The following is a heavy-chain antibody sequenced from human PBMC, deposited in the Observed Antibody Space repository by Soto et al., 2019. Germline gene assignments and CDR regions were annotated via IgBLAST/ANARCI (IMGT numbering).Heavy chain of an antibody. J-gene: IGHJ5*02. V-gene: IGHV1-18*01. CDR2: ISAYNGDT. CDR3: ARKATNSPLDP. Sequence: GASVKVSCKASGYTFTSSGITWVRQAPGQGLEWMGWISAYNGDTHYAQNLQGRVTMTTDTSTSTAYMELRSLRSDDTAVYYCARKATNSPLDPWGQGTLVTVSS. CDR1: GYTFTSSG. D-gene: IGHD5-12*01.